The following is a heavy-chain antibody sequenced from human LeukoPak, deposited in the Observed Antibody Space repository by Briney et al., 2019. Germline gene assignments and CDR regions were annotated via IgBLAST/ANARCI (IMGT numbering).Heavy chain of an antibody. CDR3: ARHFPLSYYDSSGYHDAFDI. Sequence: SETLSLTCTVSGGSISSYYWSWIRQLPGKGLEWIGYIYYSGSTNYNPSLKSRVTISVDTSKNQFSLKLSSVTAADTAVYYCARHFPLSYYDSSGYHDAFDIWGQGTMVTVSS. D-gene: IGHD3-22*01. J-gene: IGHJ3*02. V-gene: IGHV4-59*08. CDR2: IYYSGST. CDR1: GGSISSYY.